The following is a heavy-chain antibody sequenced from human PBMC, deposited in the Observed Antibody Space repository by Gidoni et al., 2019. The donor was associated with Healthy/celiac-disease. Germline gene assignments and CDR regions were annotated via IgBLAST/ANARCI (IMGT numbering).Heavy chain of an antibody. CDR3: AKEGSGSYYRPLGMDV. CDR2: ISWNSGSI. J-gene: IGHJ6*02. D-gene: IGHD3-10*01. V-gene: IGHV3-9*01. CDR1: GFTFDDYA. Sequence: EVRLVESGGGLVQPGRSLSLSCAASGFTFDDYAMPWVRQAPGKGLEWVSGISWNSGSIGYADSVKGRFTISRDNAKNSLYLQMNSLRAEDTALYYCAKEGSGSYYRPLGMDVWGQGTTVTVSS.